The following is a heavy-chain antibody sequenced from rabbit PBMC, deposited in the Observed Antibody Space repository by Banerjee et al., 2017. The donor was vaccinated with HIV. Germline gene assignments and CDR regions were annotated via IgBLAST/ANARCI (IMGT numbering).Heavy chain of an antibody. Sequence: QEQLVESGGGLIQPEGSLTLTCKASGFSFSNKYVMCWVRQAPGKGLEWIACINTISGDTVYASWAKGRFTISKTSSTTVTLQMTSLTAADTATYFCARDLAGVVGYGHGDDAFDPWGPGTLVTVS. J-gene: IGHJ2*01. D-gene: IGHD4-1*01. CDR2: INTISGDT. V-gene: IGHV1S45*01. CDR1: GFSFSNKYV. CDR3: ARDLAGVVGYGHGDDAFDP.